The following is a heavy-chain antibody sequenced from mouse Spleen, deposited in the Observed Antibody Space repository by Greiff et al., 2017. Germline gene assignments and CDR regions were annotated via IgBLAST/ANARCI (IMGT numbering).Heavy chain of an antibody. D-gene: IGHD1-1*01. Sequence: VQRVESGAELVKPGTSVKMSCKASGYTFTSYWMHWVKQRPGQGLEWIGDIYPGSDSTNYNEKFKSKATLTVDTSSSTAYMQLSSLTSEDSAVYYCARSCYFAWYFDVWGAGTTVTVSS. V-gene: IGHV1-55*01. J-gene: IGHJ1*01. CDR3: ARSCYFAWYFDV. CDR1: GYTFTSYW. CDR2: IYPGSDST.